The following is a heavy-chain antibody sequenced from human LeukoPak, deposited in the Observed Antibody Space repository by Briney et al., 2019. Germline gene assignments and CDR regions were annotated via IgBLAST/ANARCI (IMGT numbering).Heavy chain of an antibody. D-gene: IGHD3-10*02. V-gene: IGHV4-39*07. CDR1: GGSISSSNYY. Sequence: SETLSLTCTVSGGSISSSNYYWDWIRQPPGKGLEWIGSIYYSGSTYYNPSLKSRATTSVDTSKSQFSPKLSSVTAADTAVYYCARRNVEGSTFDSWGQGTLVTVSS. J-gene: IGHJ4*02. CDR2: IYYSGST. CDR3: ARRNVEGSTFDS.